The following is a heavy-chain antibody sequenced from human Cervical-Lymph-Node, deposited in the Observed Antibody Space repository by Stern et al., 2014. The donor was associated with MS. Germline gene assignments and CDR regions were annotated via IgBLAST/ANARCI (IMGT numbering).Heavy chain of an antibody. J-gene: IGHJ5*02. Sequence: QVQLVQSGPGLVKPSQTLSLTCTVSGGSISSSGYYWSWIRQPADKGLEWIGRIHDSGSTYYNPSLKSRVTISMETAKNPFCLKLTSVTAADTAVYYCATTRWDLFTWNWFDPWGQGTLVTVSS. CDR2: IHDSGST. D-gene: IGHD1-26*01. V-gene: IGHV4-61*02. CDR3: ATTRWDLFTWNWFDP. CDR1: GGSISSSGYY.